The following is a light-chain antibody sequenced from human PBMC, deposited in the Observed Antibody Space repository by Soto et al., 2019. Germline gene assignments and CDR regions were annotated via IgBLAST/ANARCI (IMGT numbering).Light chain of an antibody. CDR3: ASYTGRSTWV. Sequence: QSALTQPASMSGSPGQSITISCTGTSSDVGGYNYVSWYQQHPGKAPKLIIYEVSDRPSGVSNRFSGSKSGNMASLTISGLQAEDEADYHCASYTGRSTWVFGGGTKVTVL. V-gene: IGLV2-14*01. CDR1: SSDVGGYNY. CDR2: EVS. J-gene: IGLJ3*02.